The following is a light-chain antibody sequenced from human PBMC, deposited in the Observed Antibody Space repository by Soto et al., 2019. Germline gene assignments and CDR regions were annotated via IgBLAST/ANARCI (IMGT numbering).Light chain of an antibody. V-gene: IGKV3-11*01. CDR2: DAS. CDR3: QQRSTWPVT. CDR1: QSVSSY. Sequence: EIVLTQSPATLSLSPGERATLSCRASQSVSSYFAWYQQKPGQAPNLLIYDASNRATGIPARFSGSGSGTDFTLTISSLEPEDFGVYYCQQRSTWPVTFGQGTKVEI. J-gene: IGKJ1*01.